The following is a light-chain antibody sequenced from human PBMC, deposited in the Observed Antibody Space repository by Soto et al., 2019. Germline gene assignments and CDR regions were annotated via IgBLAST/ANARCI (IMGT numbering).Light chain of an antibody. J-gene: IGLJ2*01. Sequence: QPASVSGSPGQSVTISCTGTSNDIGAYDYVSWYQQVPGKAPKLLIFDVNYRPSEISRRFSGSKSGNSASLTISALQPADEADYYCSAYTNANTLTFGGGTKLTVL. CDR1: SNDIGAYDY. CDR2: DVN. V-gene: IGLV2-14*03. CDR3: SAYTNANTLT.